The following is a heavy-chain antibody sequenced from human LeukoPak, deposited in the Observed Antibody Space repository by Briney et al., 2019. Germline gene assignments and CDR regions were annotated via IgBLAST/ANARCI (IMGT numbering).Heavy chain of an antibody. CDR2: INHNGNVN. J-gene: IGHJ6*02. D-gene: IGHD3-16*01. CDR1: GFTFSSYA. CDR3: ARGGGLDV. V-gene: IGHV3-7*03. Sequence: PGGSLRLSCAASGFTFSSYAMNWARQAPGKRLEWVASINHNGNVNYYVDSVKGRFTISRDNAKNSLYLQMSNLRAEDTAVYFCARGGGLDVWGQGATVTVSS.